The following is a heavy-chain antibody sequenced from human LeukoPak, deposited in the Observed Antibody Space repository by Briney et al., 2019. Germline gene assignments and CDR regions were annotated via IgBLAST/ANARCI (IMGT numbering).Heavy chain of an antibody. J-gene: IGHJ6*03. Sequence: GGSLRLSCAASGFTFSTFGMHWVRQAPGKGLEWVAVIWYDGSQKYYIDFVKGRFTISRDNSKNTLYLQMNSLRAEDTAVYYCAKDSSSTTYYYYYMDVWGKGTTVTVSS. D-gene: IGHD2-2*01. V-gene: IGHV3-33*06. CDR1: GFTFSTFG. CDR3: AKDSSSTTYYYYYMDV. CDR2: IWYDGSQK.